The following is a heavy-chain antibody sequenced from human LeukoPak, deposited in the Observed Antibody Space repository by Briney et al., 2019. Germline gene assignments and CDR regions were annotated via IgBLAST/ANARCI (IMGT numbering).Heavy chain of an antibody. J-gene: IGHJ4*02. V-gene: IGHV3-74*01. Sequence: PGGSLRLSCAASGFTFSSYWMHWVRQAPGKGLVWVSRINSDGSSTSYADSVKGRFTISRDNSKNTLYLQMNSLRAEDTAVYYCAKVGYYDSSGYHDYWGQGTLVTVSS. D-gene: IGHD3-22*01. CDR1: GFTFSSYW. CDR3: AKVGYYDSSGYHDY. CDR2: INSDGSST.